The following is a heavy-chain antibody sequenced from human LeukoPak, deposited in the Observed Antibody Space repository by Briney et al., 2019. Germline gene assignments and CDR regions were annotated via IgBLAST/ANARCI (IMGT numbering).Heavy chain of an antibody. J-gene: IGHJ4*02. V-gene: IGHV3-48*03. CDR1: GFTFSSYE. D-gene: IGHD5-24*01. CDR2: ISSSGNTI. CDR3: ARGEDGYNSDY. Sequence: GGSLRLSCAASGFTFSSYEMNWVRQAPGKWLEWVSYISSSGNTIYYADSVKGRFTISRDNAKNSLYLQMNSLRAEDTAVYYCARGEDGYNSDYWGQGTLVTVSS.